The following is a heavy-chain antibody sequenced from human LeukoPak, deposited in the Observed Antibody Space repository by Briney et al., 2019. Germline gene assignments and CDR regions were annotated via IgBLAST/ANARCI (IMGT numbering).Heavy chain of an antibody. D-gene: IGHD6-13*01. Sequence: ASVKVSYKASGYTFTSYAMHWVRQAPGQRLEWMGWINAGNGNTKYSQKFQGRVTITRDTSASTAYMELSSLRSEDTAVYYCAADLYSSSWYGWGQGTLVTVSS. V-gene: IGHV1-3*01. CDR1: GYTFTSYA. J-gene: IGHJ4*02. CDR3: AADLYSSSWYG. CDR2: INAGNGNT.